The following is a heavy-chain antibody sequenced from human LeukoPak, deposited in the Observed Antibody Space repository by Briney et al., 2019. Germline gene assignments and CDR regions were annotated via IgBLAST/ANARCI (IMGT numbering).Heavy chain of an antibody. V-gene: IGHV3-73*01. D-gene: IGHD1-26*01. CDR1: GFTFSDSS. CDR2: MEKELNGYAT. CDR3: TRDSGTYNWLDP. Sequence: PGGSLRLSCAASGFTFSDSSVHWDRQASGKGLEWIGLMEKELNGYATAYAASVRGRFTISRDDSQNTAYLQMDSLKTEDTALYYCTRDSGTYNWLDPWGQGTLVTVSS. J-gene: IGHJ5*02.